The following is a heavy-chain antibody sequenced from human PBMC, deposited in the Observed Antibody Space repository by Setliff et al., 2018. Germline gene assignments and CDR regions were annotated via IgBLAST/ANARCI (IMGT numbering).Heavy chain of an antibody. CDR3: AREALQRAGLYFFDI. V-gene: IGHV1-69*13. CDR1: GYAFTSFG. CDR2: IIPIIGEP. J-gene: IGHJ4*02. Sequence: SVKVSCKASGYAFTSFGVNWVRQAPGQGLEWMGGIIPIIGEPNYAQKFQGRFTITADESTSTAYMELRSLESEDTAVYYCAREALQRAGLYFFDIWGQGMLVTVSS. D-gene: IGHD3-10*01.